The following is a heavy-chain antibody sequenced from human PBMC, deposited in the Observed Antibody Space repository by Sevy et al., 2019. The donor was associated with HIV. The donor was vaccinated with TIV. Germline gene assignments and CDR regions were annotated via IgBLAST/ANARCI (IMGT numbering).Heavy chain of an antibody. V-gene: IGHV4-61*01. CDR3: ARGGDSSGYYYVFYY. CDR1: GGSVSSGSYY. Sequence: SETLSLTCTVSGGSVSSGSYYWSWIRQPPGKGLEWIGHIYYSGSTNYNPSLKSRVTISVDTSKNQFSLKLSAVTAAETAVYYCARGGDSSGYYYVFYYWGQGTLVTVSS. CDR2: IYYSGST. D-gene: IGHD3-22*01. J-gene: IGHJ4*02.